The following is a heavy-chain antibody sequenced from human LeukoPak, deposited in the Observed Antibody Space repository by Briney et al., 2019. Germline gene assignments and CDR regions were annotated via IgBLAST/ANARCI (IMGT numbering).Heavy chain of an antibody. V-gene: IGHV4-61*08. J-gene: IGHJ4*02. CDR1: GVSISSGDYY. CDR2: MYYSGST. Sequence: SSQTLSLTCTVSGVSISSGDYYWSWIRQPPGKGLEWIGYMYYSGSTNYNPSLKSRVTISVDTSKNQFSLKLSSVTAADTAVYYCARDRSVVRAVDYWGQGTLVTVSS. D-gene: IGHD2-15*01. CDR3: ARDRSVVRAVDY.